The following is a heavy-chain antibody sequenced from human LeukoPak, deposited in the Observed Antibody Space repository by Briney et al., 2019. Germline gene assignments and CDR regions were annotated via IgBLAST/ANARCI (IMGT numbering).Heavy chain of an antibody. CDR1: GFTVSSNY. CDR2: ICSGGST. J-gene: IGHJ5*02. D-gene: IGHD2-21*01. CDR3: ARIRRFPNWFDP. V-gene: IGHV3-66*01. Sequence: PGGSLRLSCAASGFTVSSNYMSWVRQAPGKGLEWVSVICSGGSTYYADSVKGRFTISRDNSKNTLYLQMNSLRAEDTAVYYCARIRRFPNWFDPWGQGTLVTVSS.